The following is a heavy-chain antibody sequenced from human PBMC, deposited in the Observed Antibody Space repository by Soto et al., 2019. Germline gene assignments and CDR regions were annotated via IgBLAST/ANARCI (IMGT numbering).Heavy chain of an antibody. CDR3: ARGWGRIFDY. J-gene: IGHJ4*02. CDR2: INHSGST. CDR1: GGSFSGYY. Sequence: QVQLQQWGAGLLKPSETLSLTCAVYGGSFSGYYWNWIRQPPGKGLEWIGEINHSGSTNYNPSLKSRVTLSVDTSKNQFSLKLSSVTAPDTAVYYCARGWGRIFDYWGQGTLVTVSS. D-gene: IGHD7-27*01. V-gene: IGHV4-34*01.